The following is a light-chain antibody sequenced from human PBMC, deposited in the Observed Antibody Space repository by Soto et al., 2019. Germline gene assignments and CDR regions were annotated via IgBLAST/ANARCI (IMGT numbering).Light chain of an antibody. Sequence: EIVMTQSPATLSVSPGERTTLSCRASQSVSSNLAWYQQKPGQAPRLLMYGASSLATGVPARFSGSGSGTEFTLIISSLQSEDFAVYYCQQYHNWPRTFGQGTKVDIK. CDR2: GAS. CDR1: QSVSSN. CDR3: QQYHNWPRT. V-gene: IGKV3-15*01. J-gene: IGKJ1*01.